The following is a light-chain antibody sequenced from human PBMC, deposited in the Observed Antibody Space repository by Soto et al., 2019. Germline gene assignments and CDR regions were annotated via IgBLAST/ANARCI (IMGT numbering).Light chain of an antibody. CDR3: QSYDSTLSARYV. Sequence: QSVLTQPASVSGSPGQSITISCTGTNSDVGTYELVSWYQQHPGRAPKLMIYEGSKRPSGVSNRFSGSKSGDTASLAITGLQAEDEGDYYCQSYDSTLSARYVFGTGTKVTVL. V-gene: IGLV2-14*02. CDR2: EGS. CDR1: NSDVGTYEL. J-gene: IGLJ1*01.